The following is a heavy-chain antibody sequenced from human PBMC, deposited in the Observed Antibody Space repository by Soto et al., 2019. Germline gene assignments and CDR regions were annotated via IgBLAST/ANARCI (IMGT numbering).Heavy chain of an antibody. CDR2: MNPNSGNT. V-gene: IGHV1-8*01. CDR1: GYTFTSYD. J-gene: IGHJ6*02. CDR3: ARGPXXXXXXRGGYYYYYGMDV. Sequence: QVQLVQSGAEVKKPGASVKVSCKASGYTFTSYDINWVRQATGQGLEWMGWMNPNSGNTGYAQKFQGRVTMTRNTSISTAYMELSSLRSEDTAVYYCARGPXXXXXXRGGYYYYYGMDVWGQGTXVTVSS.